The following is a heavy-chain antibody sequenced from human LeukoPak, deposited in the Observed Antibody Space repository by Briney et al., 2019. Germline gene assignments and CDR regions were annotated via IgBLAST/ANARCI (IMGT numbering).Heavy chain of an antibody. CDR3: ASSVGLSGIAAAGPGVDWFDP. CDR1: GGSFSGYY. CDR2: INHSGST. D-gene: IGHD6-13*01. Sequence: SETLSLTCAVYGGSFSGYYWSWIRQPPGKGLEWIVEINHSGSTNYNPSLMSRVTISVDTSKNQFSLKLSSVTAADTAVYYCASSVGLSGIAAAGPGVDWFDPWGQGTLVTVSS. V-gene: IGHV4-34*01. J-gene: IGHJ5*02.